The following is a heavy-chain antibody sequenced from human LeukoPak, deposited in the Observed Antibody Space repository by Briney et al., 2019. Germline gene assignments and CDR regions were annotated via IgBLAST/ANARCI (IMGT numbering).Heavy chain of an antibody. CDR3: ARGPGKGGNSHFDY. Sequence: GGSLRLSCAASGFSFSSHGMSWVRQAPWKGPEWVSSISSGSDYTFYADSVKGRFTISRDNAKNSLYLQMNSLRAEDTAVYYCARGPGKGGNSHFDYWGQGTLVTVSS. CDR1: GFSFSSHG. J-gene: IGHJ4*02. CDR2: ISSGSDYT. D-gene: IGHD4-23*01. V-gene: IGHV3-21*01.